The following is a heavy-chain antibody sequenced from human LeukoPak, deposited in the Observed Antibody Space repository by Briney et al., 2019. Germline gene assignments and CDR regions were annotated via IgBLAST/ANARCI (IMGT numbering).Heavy chain of an antibody. Sequence: GGSLRLSCAASGFTFSEYWMYWVRQAPGKGLVWVSGIDDDGSSTTYADSVKGRFTISRDNAKNTLYLQMNSLRAEDTAVYHCARSLGSSSPPYWGQGTLVTVSS. J-gene: IGHJ4*02. CDR1: GFTFSEYW. D-gene: IGHD3-16*01. CDR2: IDDDGSST. CDR3: ARSLGSSSPPY. V-gene: IGHV3-74*03.